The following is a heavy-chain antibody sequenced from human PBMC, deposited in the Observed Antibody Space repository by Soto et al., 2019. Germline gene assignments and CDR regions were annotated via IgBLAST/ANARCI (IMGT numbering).Heavy chain of an antibody. D-gene: IGHD2-21*01. Sequence: QVQLVQSGAEEKKPGASVKVSCKASGYTFTSYAMHWVRQAPGQRLEWMGWINAGNGNTKYSQKFQGRVTITRDTSGSTAYKEVGSLRSEKTGVYYLGRDNVVVNALDYWGQGTLVTVSS. CDR2: INAGNGNT. J-gene: IGHJ4*03. CDR1: GYTFTSYA. CDR3: GRDNVVVNALDY. V-gene: IGHV1-3*05.